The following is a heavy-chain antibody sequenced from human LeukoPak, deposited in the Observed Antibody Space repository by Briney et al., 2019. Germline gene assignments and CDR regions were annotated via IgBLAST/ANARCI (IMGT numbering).Heavy chain of an antibody. CDR2: IYYSGST. CDR1: GGSISSSSYY. D-gene: IGHD6-13*01. J-gene: IGHJ4*02. V-gene: IGHV4-39*07. Sequence: KPSETLSLTCTVSGGSISSSSYYWGWIRQPPGKGLEWIGSIYYSGSTYYNPSLKSRVTISVDTSKNQFSLKLSSVTAEDTAVYYCARDLPGIAAVFDYWGQGTLVTVSS. CDR3: ARDLPGIAAVFDY.